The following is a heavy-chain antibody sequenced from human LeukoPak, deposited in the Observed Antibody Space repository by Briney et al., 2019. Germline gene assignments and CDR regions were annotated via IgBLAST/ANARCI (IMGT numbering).Heavy chain of an antibody. Sequence: ASVKVSCKASGYTFTGYYMHWVRQAPGQGLEWMGWINPNSGGTKYAQKFQGRVTITRDTSISTAYMELSRLRSDDTAVYYCARDLFLEYSSPYYYYYYGMDVWGQGTTVTVSS. CDR3: ARDLFLEYSSPYYYYYYGMDV. V-gene: IGHV1-2*02. D-gene: IGHD6-6*01. CDR2: INPNSGGT. J-gene: IGHJ6*02. CDR1: GYTFTGYY.